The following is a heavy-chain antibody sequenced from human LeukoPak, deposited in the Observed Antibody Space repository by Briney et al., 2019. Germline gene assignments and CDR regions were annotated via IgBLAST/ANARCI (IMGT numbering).Heavy chain of an antibody. J-gene: IGHJ4*02. D-gene: IGHD6-13*01. V-gene: IGHV3-23*01. CDR3: AKRGIAAAASFDY. CDR1: GFTFSTYA. CDR2: ISGSGDYT. Sequence: GGSLRLSCAASGFTFSTYAMNWVRQAPGQGLEWVSTISGSGDYTFYADSVKGRFTISRDNSKNTLFLQMNSLRADDTAVYYCAKRGIAAAASFDYWGQGTLVTVSS.